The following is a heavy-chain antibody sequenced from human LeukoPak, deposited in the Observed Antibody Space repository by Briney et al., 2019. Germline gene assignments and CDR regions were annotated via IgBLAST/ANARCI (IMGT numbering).Heavy chain of an antibody. CDR1: GYSISSGYY. D-gene: IGHD3-3*01. CDR3: ARLCSFLEWLCPPFDY. J-gene: IGHJ4*02. Sequence: SETLSLTCAVSGYSISSGYYWGWIRQPPGKGLEWIGSIYHSGSTYYNTSLKSRVTISVDTSKNQFSLKLSSVTAADTAVYYCARLCSFLEWLCPPFDYWGQGTLVTVSS. V-gene: IGHV4-38-2*01. CDR2: IYHSGST.